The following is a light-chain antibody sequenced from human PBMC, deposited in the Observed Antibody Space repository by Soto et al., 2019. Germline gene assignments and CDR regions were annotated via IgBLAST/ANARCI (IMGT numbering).Light chain of an antibody. Sequence: DIQLTQSPSFLSASIGDRVTITCRASQDFSNFLAWYQQKPGRAPKLLMYDASTLQSGVPSRFSGSGSGTDFTLTISSLQPEDFATFYCQQVNSYPFTFGGGTKV. J-gene: IGKJ4*01. CDR1: QDFSNF. CDR3: QQVNSYPFT. CDR2: DAS. V-gene: IGKV1-9*01.